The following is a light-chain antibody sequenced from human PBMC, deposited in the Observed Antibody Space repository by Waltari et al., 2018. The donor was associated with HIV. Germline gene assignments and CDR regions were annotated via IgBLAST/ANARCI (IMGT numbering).Light chain of an antibody. V-gene: IGLV1-40*01. CDR3: QSYDSSLSALYV. J-gene: IGLJ1*01. CDR2: GNS. CDR1: SSHIGAGYD. Sequence: QSVLTQPPSVSGAPGQRVTISCTGSSSHIGAGYDVPWYQQLPGTAPKLLIYGNSNRPSGVPDRFSGSKSGTSASLAITGLQAEDEADYYCQSYDSSLSALYVFGTGTKVTVL.